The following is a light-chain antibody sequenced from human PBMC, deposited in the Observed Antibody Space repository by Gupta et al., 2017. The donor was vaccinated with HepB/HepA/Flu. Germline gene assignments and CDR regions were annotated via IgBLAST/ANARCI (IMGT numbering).Light chain of an antibody. CDR1: SSNIGNDN. CDR2: NDN. CDR3: VGWDDSLSGYV. V-gene: IGLV1-47*02. Sequence: QPVLTKPPSASGTPGQRVTISCSGSSSNIGNDNAYWYQQLPGTAPKLLIYNDNQRPSGVPDRFSGSKSGTTASLAISGLRSEDEADYYCVGWDDSLSGYVFGAGTKVTVL. J-gene: IGLJ1*01.